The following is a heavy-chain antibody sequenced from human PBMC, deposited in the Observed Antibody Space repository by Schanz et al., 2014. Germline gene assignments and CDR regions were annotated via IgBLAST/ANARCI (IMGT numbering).Heavy chain of an antibody. J-gene: IGHJ4*02. CDR3: ASPALVQGLMPEYYFDY. D-gene: IGHD3-10*01. V-gene: IGHV3-30*03. CDR1: GFNFSNYD. Sequence: QVQLVESGGGVVQPGRSLRLSCAASGFNFSNYDIHWVRQAPGKGLEWVALIYYNGTNKYYADSVKGRFTISRDNSKNTLYLQMNSLRGEDTAVYYCASPALVQGLMPEYYFDYWGQGTLVTVSS. CDR2: IYYNGTNK.